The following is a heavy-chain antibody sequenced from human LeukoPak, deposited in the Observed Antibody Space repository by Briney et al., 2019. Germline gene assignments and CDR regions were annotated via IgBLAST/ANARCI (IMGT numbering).Heavy chain of an antibody. J-gene: IGHJ5*02. V-gene: IGHV4-39*07. D-gene: IGHD3-3*01. CDR3: ARVAPVLRFLEWLSANWFDP. CDR2: IYYSGST. CDR1: GGSISSSSYY. Sequence: SETLSLTCTVSGGSISSSSYYWGWIRQPPGKGLEWIGSIYYSGSTYYNPSLKSRVTISVDTSKNQFSLKLSSVTAADTAVYYCARVAPVLRFLEWLSANWFDPWGQGTLVTVSS.